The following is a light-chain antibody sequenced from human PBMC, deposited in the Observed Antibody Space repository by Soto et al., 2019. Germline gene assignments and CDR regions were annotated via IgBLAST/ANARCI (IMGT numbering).Light chain of an antibody. Sequence: EIVSTQSPGTLSLSPGERATLSCSASQSVSSSYLAWYQQKPGQAPRLLIYGASSRATGIADRFSGSGSGTDFTLTISRLEPEDFALYYCQQYGYSPITFGQGTRLEIK. CDR1: QSVSSSY. CDR2: GAS. CDR3: QQYGYSPIT. V-gene: IGKV3-20*01. J-gene: IGKJ5*01.